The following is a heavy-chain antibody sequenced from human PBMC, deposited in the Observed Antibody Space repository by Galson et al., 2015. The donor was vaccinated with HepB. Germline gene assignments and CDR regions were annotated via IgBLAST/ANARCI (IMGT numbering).Heavy chain of an antibody. CDR3: TRGWAGFDL. CDR1: GDSVSSNSAV. J-gene: IGHJ5*02. CDR2: TYYRSKWNY. V-gene: IGHV6-1*01. Sequence: CAISGDSVSSNSAVWDWVRQSPSRVLEWLGRTYYRSKWNYEYAVSLKSRIIITPDTAKNQFSLHLNSVTPEDTAVYFCTRGWAGFDLWGQGTLVSVSS. D-gene: IGHD5-24*01.